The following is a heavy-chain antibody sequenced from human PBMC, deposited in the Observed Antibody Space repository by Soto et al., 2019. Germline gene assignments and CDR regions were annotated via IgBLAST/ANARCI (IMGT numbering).Heavy chain of an antibody. CDR2: IYYSRDT. Sequence: SETLSLTCTVPGGSIRSYYWSWIRQPPGKGLEWIGYIYYSRDTDYNPSLKSRVTISVDTSKNQFSLKLRSVTAADTAVYYCARDSSGNPSGYYFGYWGPGTLVTVSS. CDR1: GGSIRSYY. J-gene: IGHJ4*02. D-gene: IGHD1-26*01. CDR3: ARDSSGNPSGYYFGY. V-gene: IGHV4-59*01.